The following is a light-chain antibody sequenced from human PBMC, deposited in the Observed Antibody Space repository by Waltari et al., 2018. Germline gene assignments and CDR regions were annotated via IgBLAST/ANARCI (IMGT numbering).Light chain of an antibody. CDR2: DAY. J-gene: IGKJ1*01. CDR3: QQRSKWPRT. V-gene: IGKV3-11*01. CDR1: QSISSD. Sequence: EIVLTQSPATLSLSPGERATLSCRARQSISSDLGWYQQKPGQAPRLLIYDAYNRATGIPARFRGSGSGTDFTLTISSLEPEDIAVYYCQQRSKWPRTFGQGTKVEIK.